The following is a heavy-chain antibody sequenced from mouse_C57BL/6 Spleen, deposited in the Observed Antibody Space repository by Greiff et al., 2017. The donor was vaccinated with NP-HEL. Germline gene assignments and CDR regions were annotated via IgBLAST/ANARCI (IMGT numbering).Heavy chain of an antibody. CDR3: ARLRDEDAMDY. CDR2: IDPSDSYT. J-gene: IGHJ4*01. D-gene: IGHD3-3*01. CDR1: GYTFTSYW. V-gene: IGHV1-69*01. Sequence: QVQLQQPGAELVMPWASVKLSCKASGYTFTSYWMHWVKQRPGQGLEWIGEIDPSDSYTNYNQKFKGKSTLTVDKASSTAYMQLSSLTSEDSAVYYCARLRDEDAMDYWGQGTSVTVSS.